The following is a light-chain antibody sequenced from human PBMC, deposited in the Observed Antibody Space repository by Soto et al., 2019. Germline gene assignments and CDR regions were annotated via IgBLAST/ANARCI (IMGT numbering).Light chain of an antibody. CDR2: EVS. V-gene: IGLV2-14*01. Sequence: QSALTQSASVSGSPGQSITISCTGTSSDVGGYNYVSWYQQRPGKAPELMISEVSNRPSGVSNRFSGSKSDNTASLTISGLQAEDEADYYCSSYTGSATLVFGGGTKLTVL. CDR1: SSDVGGYNY. CDR3: SSYTGSATLV. J-gene: IGLJ3*02.